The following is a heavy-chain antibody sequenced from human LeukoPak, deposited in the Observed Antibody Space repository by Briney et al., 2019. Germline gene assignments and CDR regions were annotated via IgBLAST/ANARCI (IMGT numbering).Heavy chain of an antibody. CDR2: ISSSGSTI. CDR3: ARVDEQWLKSSSDYYYYYMDV. V-gene: IGHV3-11*01. CDR1: GFTFSDYY. D-gene: IGHD6-19*01. Sequence: KPGGSLRLSCAASGFTFSDYYMSWIRQAPGKGLEWVSYISSSGSTIYYADSVKGRFTISRDNAKNSLYLQMNSLRAEDTAVYYCARVDEQWLKSSSDYYYYYMDVWGKGTTVTISS. J-gene: IGHJ6*03.